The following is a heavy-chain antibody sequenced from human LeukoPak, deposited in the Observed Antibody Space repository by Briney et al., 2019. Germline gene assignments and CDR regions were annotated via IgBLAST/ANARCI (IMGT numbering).Heavy chain of an antibody. Sequence: ASVKVSCKASGYTFTSYGISWVRRAPGQGLEWMGWISAYNGNTNYAQKLQGRVTMTTDTSTSTAYMELRSLRSDDTAVYYCARQYCSSTSCPTFDPWGQGTLVTVSS. CDR3: ARQYCSSTSCPTFDP. D-gene: IGHD2-2*01. CDR2: ISAYNGNT. J-gene: IGHJ5*02. CDR1: GYTFTSYG. V-gene: IGHV1-18*01.